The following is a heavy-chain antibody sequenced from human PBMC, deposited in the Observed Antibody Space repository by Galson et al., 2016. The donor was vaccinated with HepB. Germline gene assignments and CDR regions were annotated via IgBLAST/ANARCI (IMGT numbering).Heavy chain of an antibody. CDR3: TTVGENWNYVSH. CDR1: GFTFSYVW. Sequence: SLRLSCAASGFTFSYVWMNWVRQAPGKGLECVGRIKSKTDGGTTDYAAPVKGRFTISRDDSENTLYLQMNSLTTEDTAVYYCTTVGENWNYVSHWGQGTLVTVSS. D-gene: IGHD1-7*01. J-gene: IGHJ1*01. CDR2: IKSKTDGGTT. V-gene: IGHV3-15*01.